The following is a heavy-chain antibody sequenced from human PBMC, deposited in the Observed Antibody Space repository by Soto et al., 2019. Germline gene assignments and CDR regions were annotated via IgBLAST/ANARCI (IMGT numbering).Heavy chain of an antibody. CDR3: SKDPPWTVGPLAMDV. CDR1: RFPCSTHA. V-gene: IGHV3-23*01. D-gene: IGHD4-4*01. CDR2: FLVLGVTI. J-gene: IGHJ6*02. Sequence: HGGSLRIACVASRFPCSTHAMSWVRKVPGKRLAWVSTFLVLGVTIYYGQSVTGRFTISRDDPKNTLYLDINSLRVEDTAVYSCSKDPPWTVGPLAMDVWRQGTTVTVSS.